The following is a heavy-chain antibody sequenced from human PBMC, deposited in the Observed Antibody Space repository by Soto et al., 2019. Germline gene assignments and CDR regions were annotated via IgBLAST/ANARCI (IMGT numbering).Heavy chain of an antibody. CDR2: ISSSSSTI. D-gene: IGHD3-3*01. V-gene: IGHV3-48*01. J-gene: IGHJ4*02. Sequence: VGSLRLSCASSGFNFSSYSMNLVRQAPGKGLEWVSYISSSSSTIYYADSVKGRFTISRDNAKNSLYLQMNSLRAEDTAVYYCARDTHAGPAITILGVVIMLGYWGQGTLVTVSS. CDR3: ARDTHAGPAITILGVVIMLGY. CDR1: GFNFSSYS.